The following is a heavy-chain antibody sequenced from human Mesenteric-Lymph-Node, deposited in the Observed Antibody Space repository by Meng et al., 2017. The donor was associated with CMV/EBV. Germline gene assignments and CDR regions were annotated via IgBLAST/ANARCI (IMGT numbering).Heavy chain of an antibody. D-gene: IGHD3-10*01. J-gene: IGHJ6*02. Sequence: SETLSLTCSVSDGSMNNYYWSWIRQPPGKGLEWIGNIYYSGSTNYNPSLKSRVTISVDTSKNHFSLKLSSVTAADTAVYYCAIDAGYYSTDVWGQGTTVTVSS. CDR2: IYYSGST. CDR1: DGSMNNYY. CDR3: AIDAGYYSTDV. V-gene: IGHV4-59*01.